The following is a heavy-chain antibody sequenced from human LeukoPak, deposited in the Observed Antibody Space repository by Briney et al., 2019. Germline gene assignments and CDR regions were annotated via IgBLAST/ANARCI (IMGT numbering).Heavy chain of an antibody. J-gene: IGHJ3*02. CDR3: ASDLWGYCSGGSCYSWAFDI. CDR2: ISHSGST. Sequence: PSETLSLTCTVSGYSISSGYYWGWIRQPPGKGLEWIGSISHSGSTYYNPSLKSRVTISVDTSKNQFSLKLSSVTAADTAVYYCASDLWGYCSGGSCYSWAFDIWGQGTMVTVSS. D-gene: IGHD2-15*01. CDR1: GYSISSGYY. V-gene: IGHV4-38-2*02.